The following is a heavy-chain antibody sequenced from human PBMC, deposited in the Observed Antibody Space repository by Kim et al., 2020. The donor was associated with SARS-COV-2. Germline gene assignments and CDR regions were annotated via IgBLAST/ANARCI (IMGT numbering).Heavy chain of an antibody. CDR2: ISWNSGSI. CDR1: GFTFDDYA. D-gene: IGHD3-10*01. Sequence: GGSLRLSCAASGFTFDDYAMHWVRQAPGKGLEWVSGISWNSGSIGYADSVKGRFTISRDNAKNSLYLQMNSLRAEDTALYYCAKYIFPHYYGSGRYEYYYYGMNVWGQGTTVTVS. V-gene: IGHV3-9*01. J-gene: IGHJ6*02. CDR3: AKYIFPHYYGSGRYEYYYYGMNV.